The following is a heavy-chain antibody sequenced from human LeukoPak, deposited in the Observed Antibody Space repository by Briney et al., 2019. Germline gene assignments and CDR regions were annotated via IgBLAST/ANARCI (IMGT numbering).Heavy chain of an antibody. Sequence: SETLSLTCTVSGGSISSGSYYWSWIRQPAGKGLEWIGRIYSSRSIYNPSLKSRVTMSVDTSKNQFSLKLSSVTAADTAVYYCARAAGRDTTSGLDFDYWGQGILVTASS. V-gene: IGHV4-61*02. CDR2: IYSSRS. CDR3: ARAAGRDTTSGLDFDY. D-gene: IGHD1-26*01. CDR1: GGSISSGSYY. J-gene: IGHJ4*02.